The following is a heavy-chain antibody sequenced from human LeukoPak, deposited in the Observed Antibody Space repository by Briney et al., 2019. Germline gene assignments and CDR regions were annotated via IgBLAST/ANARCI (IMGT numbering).Heavy chain of an antibody. J-gene: IGHJ4*02. CDR1: GFIVNSNY. CDR2: IYSGGGT. D-gene: IGHD1-26*01. Sequence: GGSLRLSCAASGFIVNSNYMSWVRQAPGKGLEWVSVIYSGGGTYYADSVKGRFTISRDNSKNTLYLQMNSLRAEDTAVYYCARDLGATGDYWGQGTLVTVSS. CDR3: ARDLGATGDY. V-gene: IGHV3-53*01.